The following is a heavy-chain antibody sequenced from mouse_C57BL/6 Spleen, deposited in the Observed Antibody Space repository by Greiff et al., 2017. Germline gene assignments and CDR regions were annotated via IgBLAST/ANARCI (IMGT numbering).Heavy chain of an antibody. Sequence: VQLQQPGTELVKPGASVKLSCTASGYTFTSYWMHWVKQRPGQGLEWIGNINPGNGGTNYTEKFKSKATLTVDKSSSTAYMQLSSLTSEDSAVYYCAREFYYGYDGFAYWGQGTLVTVSA. V-gene: IGHV1-53*01. CDR2: INPGNGGT. CDR3: AREFYYGYDGFAY. J-gene: IGHJ3*01. D-gene: IGHD2-2*01. CDR1: GYTFTSYW.